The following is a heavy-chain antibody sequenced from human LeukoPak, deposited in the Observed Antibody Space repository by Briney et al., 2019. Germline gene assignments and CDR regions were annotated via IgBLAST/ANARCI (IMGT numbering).Heavy chain of an antibody. D-gene: IGHD3-22*01. CDR2: INPNSGGT. J-gene: IGHJ4*02. Sequence: ASVTVSCKASGYTFTGYYMHWVRQAPGQGLEWMGWINPNSGGTNYAQKFQGWVTMTRDTSISTAYMELSRLRSDDTAVYYCARSPSGYALLDYWGQGTLVTVSS. CDR1: GYTFTGYY. CDR3: ARSPSGYALLDY. V-gene: IGHV1-2*04.